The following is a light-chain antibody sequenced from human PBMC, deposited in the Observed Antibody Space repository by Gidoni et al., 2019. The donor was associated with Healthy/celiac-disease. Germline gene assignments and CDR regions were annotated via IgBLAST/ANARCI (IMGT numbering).Light chain of an antibody. V-gene: IGKV1-5*03. CDR3: QQYNSYPWT. Sequence: DIQMTQSPSTLSASVGDRVTITCWASLSIGSGLAWYQQKPGKAPKLLIYKASSLESGVPSRFSGSGSGTEFTLTISSLHPDDFATYYCQQYNSYPWTFGQGTKVEIK. CDR2: KAS. CDR1: LSIGSG. J-gene: IGKJ1*01.